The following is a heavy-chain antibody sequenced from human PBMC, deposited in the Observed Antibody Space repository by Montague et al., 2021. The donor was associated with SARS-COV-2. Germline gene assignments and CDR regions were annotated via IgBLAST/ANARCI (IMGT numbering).Heavy chain of an antibody. V-gene: IGHV4-31*03. CDR2: IYYSGSS. CDR3: ARARTSLIVVVNEFGY. J-gene: IGHJ4*02. CDR1: GGSISSGSYY. D-gene: IGHD2-21*01. Sequence: TLSLTCTVPGGSISSGSYYWSWIRQHPGKGLEWIGYIYYSGSSYYNPSLKSRVTISVDTSKNQFSLRLSSVTAADTAVYYCARARTSLIVVVNEFGYWGQGTLVTVSS.